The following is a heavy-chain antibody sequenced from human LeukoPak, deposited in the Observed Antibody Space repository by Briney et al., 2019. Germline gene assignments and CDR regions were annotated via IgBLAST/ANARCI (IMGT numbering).Heavy chain of an antibody. CDR3: AREVRIAAAGTDAFDI. D-gene: IGHD6-13*01. V-gene: IGHV4-38-2*02. CDR1: GYSISSGYC. Sequence: SETLSLTCTVSGYSISSGYCWGWIRQPPGKGLEYIGNIYHYGSTYYNPSLKSRVTISIAKNQFSLKLSSVTAADTAVYYCAREVRIAAAGTDAFDIWGQGTMVTVSS. J-gene: IGHJ3*02. CDR2: IYHYGST.